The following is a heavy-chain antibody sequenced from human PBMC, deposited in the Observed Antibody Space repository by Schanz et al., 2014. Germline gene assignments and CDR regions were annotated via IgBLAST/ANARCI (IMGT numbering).Heavy chain of an antibody. CDR1: GFTFSSYS. CDR2: ISSASSTI. Sequence: EVQLVESGGGLVQPGGSLRLSCAASGFTFSSYSMNWVRQAPGKGLEWVSYISSASSTINYADSVKGRFTISRDNAKNSLFLQMNSLRAEDTAVYYCARAGYDADNWFDPWGHGTLVTVSS. CDR3: ARAGYDADNWFDP. D-gene: IGHD2-2*01. J-gene: IGHJ5*02. V-gene: IGHV3-48*01.